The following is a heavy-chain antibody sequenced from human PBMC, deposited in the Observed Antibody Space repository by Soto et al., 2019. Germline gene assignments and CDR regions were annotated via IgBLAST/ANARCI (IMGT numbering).Heavy chain of an antibody. CDR1: GGSFSGYY. J-gene: IGHJ4*02. CDR2: INHSGST. CDR3: ARGVLGRARYYDFWSGYYTFDY. D-gene: IGHD3-3*01. V-gene: IGHV4-34*01. Sequence: SETLSLTCAVYGGSFSGYYWSWIRQPPGKGLEWIGEINHSGSTNYNPSLKSRVTISVDTSKNQFSLKLSSVTAADTAVYYCARGVLGRARYYDFWSGYYTFDYWGQGTLVTV.